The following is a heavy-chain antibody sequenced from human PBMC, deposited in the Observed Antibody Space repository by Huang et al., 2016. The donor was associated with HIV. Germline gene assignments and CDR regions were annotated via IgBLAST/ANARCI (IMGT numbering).Heavy chain of an antibody. J-gene: IGHJ6*03. CDR2: IYYRGST. D-gene: IGHD6-13*01. CDR3: ARVSSSWYPYYYYYYYMDV. CDR1: GGSISSHY. V-gene: IGHV4-59*11. Sequence: QVQLQESGPGLVKPSETLSLTCTVSGGSISSHYWSWIRQPPGKGLEWIGSIYYRGSTNYNPSLKSRVTISEDTSKNQFSLKLSSVTAADTAVYYCARVSSSWYPYYYYYYYMDVWGKGTTVTVSS.